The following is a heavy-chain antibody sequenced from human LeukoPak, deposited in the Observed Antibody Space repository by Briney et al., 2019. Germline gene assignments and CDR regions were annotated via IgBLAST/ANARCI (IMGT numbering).Heavy chain of an antibody. J-gene: IGHJ4*02. V-gene: IGHV4-4*07. Sequence: SETLSLTCTVSSGSISSYYWSWIRQPAGKGLEWIGRIYTSGSTNYNPSLKSRVTMSVDTSKNQFSLKLSPVTAADTAVYYCAREPNLEWLLYRGHFDYWGQGTLVTVSS. CDR2: IYTSGST. CDR3: AREPNLEWLLYRGHFDY. CDR1: SGSISSYY. D-gene: IGHD3-3*01.